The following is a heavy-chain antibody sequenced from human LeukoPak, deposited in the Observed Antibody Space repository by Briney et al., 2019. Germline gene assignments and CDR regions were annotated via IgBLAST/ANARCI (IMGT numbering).Heavy chain of an antibody. Sequence: GESLKISCKGSGYSFTSYWIGWVRQMPGKGLERMGIIYPGDSDTRYSPSFQGQVTISADKSISTAYLQWSSLKASDTAMYYCARHLGSGWSPYYFDYWGQGTLVTVSS. CDR2: IYPGDSDT. V-gene: IGHV5-51*01. CDR3: ARHLGSGWSPYYFDY. J-gene: IGHJ4*02. D-gene: IGHD6-19*01. CDR1: GYSFTSYW.